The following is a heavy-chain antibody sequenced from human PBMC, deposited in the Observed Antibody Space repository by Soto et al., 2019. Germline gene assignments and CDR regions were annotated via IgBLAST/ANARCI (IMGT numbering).Heavy chain of an antibody. J-gene: IGHJ4*02. D-gene: IGHD2-2*01. V-gene: IGHV4-34*01. CDR3: ARASGGTSCQYCY. Sequence: PSETLSLTCAVYGGSFSGYYWSWIRQPPGKGLEWIGEINHSGSTNYNPSLKSRVTISVDTSKNQFSLKLSSVTAADTAVYYCARASGGTSCQYCYWGQGTLVTVSS. CDR1: GGSFSGYY. CDR2: INHSGST.